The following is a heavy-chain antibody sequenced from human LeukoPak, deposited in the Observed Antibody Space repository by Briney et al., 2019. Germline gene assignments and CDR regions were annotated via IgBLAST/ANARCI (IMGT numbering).Heavy chain of an antibody. V-gene: IGHV2-5*02. Sequence: ESGPTLVKPTQTLTLTCTFSGFSLSTSGVGVGWIRQPPGKTLEWLALIYWDDDKRYSPSLKSRLTITKDTSKNQVVLTMTNMDPVDTATYYCARSQARFFYCSSTSCYYEIWGQGTMVTVSS. CDR1: GFSLSTSGVG. CDR2: IYWDDDK. J-gene: IGHJ3*02. D-gene: IGHD2-2*01. CDR3: ARSQARFFYCSSTSCYYEI.